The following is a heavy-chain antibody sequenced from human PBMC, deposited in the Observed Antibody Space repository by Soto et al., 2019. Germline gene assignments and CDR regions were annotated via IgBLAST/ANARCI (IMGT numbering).Heavy chain of an antibody. CDR3: AKDQTDVTLFDY. D-gene: IGHD2-21*02. CDR2: ISGSGGST. Sequence: GGSLRLSCAASGFTFSSYAMGWVRQAPGKGLEWVSAISGSGGSTYYADSVKGRFTISRDNSKNTLYLQMNSLRAEDTAVYYCAKDQTDVTLFDYWGQGTLVTVSS. V-gene: IGHV3-23*01. CDR1: GFTFSSYA. J-gene: IGHJ4*02.